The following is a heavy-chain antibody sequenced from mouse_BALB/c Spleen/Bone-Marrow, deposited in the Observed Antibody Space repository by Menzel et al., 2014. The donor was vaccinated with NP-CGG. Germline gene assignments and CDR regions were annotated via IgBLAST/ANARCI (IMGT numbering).Heavy chain of an antibody. CDR1: GFSLTSDG. D-gene: IGHD2-2*01. CDR3: ARNGYYYSMDY. V-gene: IGHV2-2*02. CDR2: MRGGGST. Sequence: QVQLKESGPGLVQPSQSLSITCTVSGFSLTSDGVHWVRQSPRKGLEWLGVMRGGGSTDYNAAFISRLSISKDNSRSQVFFKMSSLQTNDTATYYCARNGYYYSMDYWGQGTSVTVSS. J-gene: IGHJ4*01.